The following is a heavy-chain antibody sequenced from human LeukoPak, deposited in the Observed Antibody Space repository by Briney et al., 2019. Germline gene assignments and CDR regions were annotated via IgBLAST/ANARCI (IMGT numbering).Heavy chain of an antibody. CDR1: GFTFSNYA. CDR3: ATTPYCTNGICYGRYFFDF. V-gene: IGHV3-23*01. D-gene: IGHD2-8*01. CDR2: IGGST. Sequence: GGSLRLSCAASGFTFSNYAMNWVRQAPGKGLEWVSTIGGSTYYEDSVQGRFTVSRDNSKNTLYLQMNGLRAEDTAVYYCATTPYCTNGICYGRYFFDFWGQGTLVTVSS. J-gene: IGHJ4*02.